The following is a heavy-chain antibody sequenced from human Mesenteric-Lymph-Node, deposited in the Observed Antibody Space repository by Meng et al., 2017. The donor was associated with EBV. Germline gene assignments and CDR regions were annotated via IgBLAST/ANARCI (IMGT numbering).Heavy chain of an antibody. D-gene: IGHD6-19*01. Sequence: GQLWRVGAEVKKPGSSLKVSCKASGGIFRSHAISWVRQAPGQGLEWMGGIVAVFGTTHYAQKFQGRVTITADESTSTAYMEVRSLTSEDTAVYYCARPEQWVGAPPFDPWGQGTLVTVSS. CDR1: GGIFRSHA. CDR2: IVAVFGTT. V-gene: IGHV1-69*01. CDR3: ARPEQWVGAPPFDP. J-gene: IGHJ5*02.